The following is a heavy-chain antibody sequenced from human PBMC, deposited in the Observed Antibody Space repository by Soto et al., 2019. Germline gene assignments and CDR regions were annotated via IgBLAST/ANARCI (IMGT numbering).Heavy chain of an antibody. CDR2: IYYSGST. CDR1: GGSINNYY. CDR3: ARTYCSAGSCYSSAPNHFDF. J-gene: IGHJ4*02. D-gene: IGHD2-15*01. Sequence: SETLSLTCTVSGGSINNYYWSWIRQPPGKGLEWIAYIYYSGSTNYNPSLKSRVTVSIDTSKNQFSLKLSSMTAADTAVYYCARTYCSAGSCYSSAPNHFDFWGQGALVTVSS. V-gene: IGHV4-59*01.